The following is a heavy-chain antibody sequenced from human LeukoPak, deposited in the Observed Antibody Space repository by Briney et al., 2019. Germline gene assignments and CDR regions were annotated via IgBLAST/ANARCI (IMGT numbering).Heavy chain of an antibody. CDR2: IYYSGST. D-gene: IGHD6-6*01. V-gene: IGHV4-39*07. J-gene: IGHJ4*02. CDR3: ARDAGSIAARSGSFDY. Sequence: SETLSLTCTVSGGSISRSTYYWGWIRQPPGKGLEWIGTIYYSGSTNYNPSLKSRVTISVDTSKNQFSLKLSSVTAADTAVYYCARDAGSIAARSGSFDYWGQGTLVTVSS. CDR1: GGSISRSTYY.